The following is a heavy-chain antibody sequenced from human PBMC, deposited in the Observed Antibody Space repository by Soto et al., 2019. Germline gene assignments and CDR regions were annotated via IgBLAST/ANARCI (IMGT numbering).Heavy chain of an antibody. J-gene: IGHJ4*02. V-gene: IGHV1-18*01. CDR2: ISAYNGNT. D-gene: IGHD1-26*01. CDR1: GYTFTSYG. Sequence: QVQLVQSGAEVKKPGASVKVSCKASGYTFTSYGISWVRQAPGQGLEWMGWISAYNGNTNYAQKLQGRVTMTTDTSTSTGSVEVRGLRAGDTAVYSCVRGGGYSGSYWGQGAVVIVSS. CDR3: VRGGGYSGSY.